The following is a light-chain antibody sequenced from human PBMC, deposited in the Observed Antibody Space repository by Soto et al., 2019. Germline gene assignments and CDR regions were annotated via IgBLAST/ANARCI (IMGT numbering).Light chain of an antibody. CDR1: SSDVGGHNH. Sequence: QSALTQPASVSGSPGQSITISCTGSSSDVGGHNHVSWYQQHPGKAPKLIIYEVGNRPSGVSNRFSGSKSGNTASLTISGFQDEDEDDYYCNSYTSSSTQVFGTGTKLTVL. CDR3: NSYTSSSTQV. V-gene: IGLV2-14*01. CDR2: EVG. J-gene: IGLJ1*01.